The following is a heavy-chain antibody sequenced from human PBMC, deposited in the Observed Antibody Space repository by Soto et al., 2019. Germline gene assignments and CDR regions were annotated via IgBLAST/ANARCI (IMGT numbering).Heavy chain of an antibody. Sequence: PGGSLRLSCAASGFTFSSYAMHWVRQAPGKGLEWVAVISYDGSNKYYADSVKGRFTISRDNSKNTLYLQMNSLRAEDTAVYYCARDPGIAVALFLYYFDYWGQGTLVTVSS. V-gene: IGHV3-30-3*01. J-gene: IGHJ4*02. CDR1: GFTFSSYA. D-gene: IGHD6-19*01. CDR2: ISYDGSNK. CDR3: ARDPGIAVALFLYYFDY.